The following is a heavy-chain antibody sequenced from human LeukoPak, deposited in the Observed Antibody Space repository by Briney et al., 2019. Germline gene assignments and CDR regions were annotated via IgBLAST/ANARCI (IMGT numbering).Heavy chain of an antibody. D-gene: IGHD2-21*02. CDR1: GFTFSSYG. Sequence: GGSLRLSCAASGFTFSSYGMSWVRQAPGKGLEWVSAISGSGGSTYYADSVKGRFTISRDNSKNSLYLQMNSLTTEDTALYYWAREMVVADIPSRQMDVLGEGTTVTISS. V-gene: IGHV3-23*01. CDR2: ISGSGGST. J-gene: IGHJ6*04. CDR3: AREMVVADIPSRQMDV.